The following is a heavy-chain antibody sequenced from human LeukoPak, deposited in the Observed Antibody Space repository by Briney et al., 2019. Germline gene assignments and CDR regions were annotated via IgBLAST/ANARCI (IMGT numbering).Heavy chain of an antibody. Sequence: GGSMRLSCAASGFIFTDYWMHWVRQAPGKGLEWVANIKQDGSEKYYVDSVKGRFTISRDNAKNSLYLQMNSLRAEDTAVYYCARGTTVSPESFDYWGQGTLVTVSS. J-gene: IGHJ4*02. CDR1: GFIFTDYW. V-gene: IGHV3-7*01. D-gene: IGHD4-17*01. CDR3: ARGTTVSPESFDY. CDR2: IKQDGSEK.